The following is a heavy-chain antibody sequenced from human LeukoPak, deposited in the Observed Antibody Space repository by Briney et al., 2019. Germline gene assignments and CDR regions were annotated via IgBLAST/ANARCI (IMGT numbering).Heavy chain of an antibody. D-gene: IGHD6-19*01. CDR1: GGTFSSYA. CDR3: ARDPLADRYSSGWVP. Sequence: EASVKVSCKASGGTFSSYAISWVRQAPGQGLEWMGRIIPILGIANYAQKFQGRVTITADKSTSTAYMELSSLRSEDTAVYYCARDPLADRYSSGWVPWGQGTLVTVSS. J-gene: IGHJ5*02. CDR2: IIPILGIA. V-gene: IGHV1-69*04.